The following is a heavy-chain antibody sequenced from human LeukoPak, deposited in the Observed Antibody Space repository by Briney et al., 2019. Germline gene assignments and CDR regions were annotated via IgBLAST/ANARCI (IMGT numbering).Heavy chain of an antibody. V-gene: IGHV1-2*04. CDR3: ARDGQMDTAMVIPDIGAFDI. D-gene: IGHD5-18*01. CDR2: INPNTGGT. Sequence: ASVRVSCKASGYSFTGNYIHWVRQAPGQGFEWMGWINPNTGGTNYAQKFQGWVTMTRDTSISTAYMELSRLRSDDTAVYYCARDGQMDTAMVIPDIGAFDIWGQGTMVTVSS. CDR1: GYSFTGNY. J-gene: IGHJ3*02.